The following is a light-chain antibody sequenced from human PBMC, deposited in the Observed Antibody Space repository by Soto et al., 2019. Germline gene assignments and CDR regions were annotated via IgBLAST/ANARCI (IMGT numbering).Light chain of an antibody. CDR1: QSVSSSY. CDR2: GAS. J-gene: IGKJ1*01. Sequence: EILLTQSPGPLSLSPGERATLSCRASQSVSSSYLAWYQQKPGQAPRLLIYGASSRATGIPARFSGGGSGTDFTLTISRLEPEDFAVYYCQQYGSSGTFGQGTKVDIK. V-gene: IGKV3-20*01. CDR3: QQYGSSGT.